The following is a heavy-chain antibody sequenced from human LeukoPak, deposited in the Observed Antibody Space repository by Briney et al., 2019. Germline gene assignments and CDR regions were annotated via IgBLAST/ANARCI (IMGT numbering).Heavy chain of an antibody. CDR1: GFTFSSYA. CDR2: IYSGGST. J-gene: IGHJ5*02. Sequence: GGSLRLSCAASGFTFSSYAMSWVRQAPGKGLEWVSVIYSGGSTYYADSVKGRFTISRDNSKNTLYLQMNSLRAEDTAVYYCARVNYYGSGSYYKENWFDPWGQGTLVTVSS. D-gene: IGHD3-10*01. CDR3: ARVNYYGSGSYYKENWFDP. V-gene: IGHV3-66*01.